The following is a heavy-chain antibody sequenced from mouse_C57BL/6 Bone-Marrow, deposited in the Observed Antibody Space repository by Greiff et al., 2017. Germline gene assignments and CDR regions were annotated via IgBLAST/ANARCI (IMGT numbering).Heavy chain of an antibody. CDR1: GYTFTSYG. CDR2: IYPRSGTT. CDR3: ARHWGDY. D-gene: IGHD4-1*01. Sequence: VKLVESGAELARPGASVKLSCKASGYTFTSYGISWVKQRTGQGLEWIGEIYPRSGTTYYNEKFKGKATLTADKSSSTAYMELRSRTSEDSAVYFCARHWGDYWGQGTTLTVSS. J-gene: IGHJ2*01. V-gene: IGHV1-81*01.